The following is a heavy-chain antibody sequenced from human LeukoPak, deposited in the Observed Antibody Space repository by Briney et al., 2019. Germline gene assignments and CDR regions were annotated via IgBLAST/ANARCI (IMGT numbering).Heavy chain of an antibody. Sequence: GGSLRLSCAASGFTFSDHYMTWFRKAQGKGLKGVGRPRNKANSYTTEYAASVKGRFTISRDDSKNSLYLQMNSLTTEDTAVYYCVRSFRDTSGYSPFDYWGQGTLVTVSS. CDR3: VRSFRDTSGYSPFDY. J-gene: IGHJ4*02. CDR2: PRNKANSYTT. D-gene: IGHD3-22*01. CDR1: GFTFSDHY. V-gene: IGHV3-72*01.